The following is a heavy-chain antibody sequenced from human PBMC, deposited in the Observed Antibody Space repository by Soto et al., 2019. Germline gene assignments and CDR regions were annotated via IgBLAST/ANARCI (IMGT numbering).Heavy chain of an antibody. Sequence: ASVRVSCRASGYTCTSSYMHWVRQAPGQGLEWMGIINPSGGSTSYAQKFQGRVTMTRDTSTSTVYMELSSLRSEDTAVYYCARSPKGFLEWLYAGPYYFDYWGQGTLVTVSS. CDR2: INPSGGST. CDR3: ARSPKGFLEWLYAGPYYFDY. CDR1: GYTCTSSY. V-gene: IGHV1-46*01. D-gene: IGHD3-3*01. J-gene: IGHJ4*02.